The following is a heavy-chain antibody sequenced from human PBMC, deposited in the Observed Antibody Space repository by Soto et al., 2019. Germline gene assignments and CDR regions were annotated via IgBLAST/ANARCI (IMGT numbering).Heavy chain of an antibody. V-gene: IGHV1-2*02. D-gene: IGHD3-22*01. CDR3: ARDPRPLIVVVSAEGDAFDI. CDR2: INPNSGGT. Sequence: ASVKVSCKASGYTFTGYYMHWVRQAPGQGLEWMGWINPNSGGTNYAQKFQGRVNMTRDTSISTAYMELSRLRSDDTAVYYCARDPRPLIVVVSAEGDAFDIWGQGTMVSVSS. CDR1: GYTFTGYY. J-gene: IGHJ3*02.